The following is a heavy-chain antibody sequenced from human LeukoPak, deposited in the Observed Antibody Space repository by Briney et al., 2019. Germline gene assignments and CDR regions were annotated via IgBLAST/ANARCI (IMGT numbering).Heavy chain of an antibody. V-gene: IGHV1-46*01. D-gene: IGHD6-19*01. CDR3: ARSQIEICSGWYADAFDI. Sequence: ASVKVSCKASGYTFTSYYMHWVRQAPGQGLEWMGIINPSGGSTSYAQKFQGRVTMTRDTSTSTVYMELSSLRSEDTAVYYCARSQIEICSGWYADAFDIWGQGTMVTVSS. CDR2: INPSGGST. CDR1: GYTFTSYY. J-gene: IGHJ3*02.